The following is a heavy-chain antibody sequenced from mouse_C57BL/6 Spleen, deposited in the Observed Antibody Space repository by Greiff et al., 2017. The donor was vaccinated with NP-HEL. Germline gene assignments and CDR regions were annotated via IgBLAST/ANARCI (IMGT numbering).Heavy chain of an antibody. D-gene: IGHD1-1*01. V-gene: IGHV1-52*01. Sequence: QVQLQQPGAELVRPGSSVKLSCKASGYTFTSYWMHWVKQRPIQGLEWIGNIDPSDSETHYNQKFKDKATLTVDKSSSTAYMQLSSLTSEDSAVYYCAMWGGYYGSSVGYWGQGTTLPVSS. J-gene: IGHJ2*01. CDR3: AMWGGYYGSSVGY. CDR1: GYTFTSYW. CDR2: IDPSDSET.